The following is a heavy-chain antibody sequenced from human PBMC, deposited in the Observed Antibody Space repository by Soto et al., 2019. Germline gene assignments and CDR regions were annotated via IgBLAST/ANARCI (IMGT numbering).Heavy chain of an antibody. J-gene: IGHJ3*02. CDR1: GYTFTSYY. D-gene: IGHD2-15*01. CDR2: INPSGGST. V-gene: IGHV1-46*01. Sequence: ASVKVSCKASGYTFTSYYMHWVRQAPGQGLEWMGIINPSGGSTSYAQKFQSRVIMTRDTSTSTVYMELSSLRSEDTAVYYCAGSIRAVVMSDAFDIWGQGTMVTVSS. CDR3: AGSIRAVVMSDAFDI.